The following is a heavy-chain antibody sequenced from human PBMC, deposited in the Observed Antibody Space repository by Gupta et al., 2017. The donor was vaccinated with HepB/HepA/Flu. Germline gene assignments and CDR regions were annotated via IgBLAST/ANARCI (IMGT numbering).Heavy chain of an antibody. CDR2: ISSSSSYI. Sequence: EVQLVESGGGLVKPGGSLRLSCAASGFTFSSYSMNWVRQAPGKGLEWVSSISSSSSYIYYADSVKGRFTISRDNAKNSLYLQMNSLRAEDTAVYYCARSRSSGWYSRLDLDAFDIWGQGTMVTVSS. CDR1: GFTFSSYS. CDR3: ARSRSSGWYSRLDLDAFDI. V-gene: IGHV3-21*01. D-gene: IGHD6-19*01. J-gene: IGHJ3*02.